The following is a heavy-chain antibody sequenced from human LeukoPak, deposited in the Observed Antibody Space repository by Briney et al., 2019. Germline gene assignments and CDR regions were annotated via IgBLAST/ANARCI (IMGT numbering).Heavy chain of an antibody. J-gene: IGHJ5*02. Sequence: KTGGSLRLSCAASGFTFSSYSMNWVRQAPGKGLEWVSSISSSSSYIYYADSVKGRFTISRDNAKNSLYLQMNSLRAEDTAVYYCARSPTLYNWFDPWGQGTLVTVSS. CDR2: ISSSSSYI. CDR3: ARSPTLYNWFDP. V-gene: IGHV3-21*01. CDR1: GFTFSSYS.